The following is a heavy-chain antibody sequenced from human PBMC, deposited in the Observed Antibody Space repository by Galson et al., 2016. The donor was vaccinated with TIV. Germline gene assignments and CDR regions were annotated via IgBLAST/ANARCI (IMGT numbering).Heavy chain of an antibody. D-gene: IGHD3-10*01. V-gene: IGHV3-49*03. Sequence: SLRLSCAVSGFRFGDNAIGWFRQTPEKGLEWVGFIRSKPYGGTAEYAASVRGRFTISRDDSRSTAYLQMDSLKSEDTAVYYCARGRGEIWGPGTLVTVSS. J-gene: IGHJ4*02. CDR3: ARGRGEI. CDR1: GFRFGDNA. CDR2: IRSKPYGGTA.